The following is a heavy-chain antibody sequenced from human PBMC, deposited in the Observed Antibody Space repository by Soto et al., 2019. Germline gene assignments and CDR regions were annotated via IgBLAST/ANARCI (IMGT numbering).Heavy chain of an antibody. CDR3: AKDRGYSYGYDYMDV. CDR2: ISGSGGST. CDR1: GFTFSSYA. Sequence: GGSLRLSCAASGFTFSSYAMSWVRQAPGKGLEWVSAISGSGGSTYYADSVKGRFTISRDNSKNTLYLQMNSLRAEDTAVYYYAKDRGYSYGYDYMDVWGKGTTVTVSS. V-gene: IGHV3-23*01. D-gene: IGHD5-18*01. J-gene: IGHJ6*03.